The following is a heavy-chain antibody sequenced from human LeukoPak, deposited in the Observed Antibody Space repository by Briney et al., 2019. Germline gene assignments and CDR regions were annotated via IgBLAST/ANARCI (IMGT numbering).Heavy chain of an antibody. CDR2: IYYSGST. D-gene: IGHD3-10*01. Sequence: PSETLSLTCTVSGGSISSYYWSWIRQPPGKGLEWIGYIYYSGSTNYNPSLKSRVTISVDTSKNQFSLKLSSVTAADTAVYYCARVFRGWFGVDWGQGTLVTVSS. CDR3: ARVFRGWFGVD. CDR1: GGSISSYY. V-gene: IGHV4-59*12. J-gene: IGHJ4*02.